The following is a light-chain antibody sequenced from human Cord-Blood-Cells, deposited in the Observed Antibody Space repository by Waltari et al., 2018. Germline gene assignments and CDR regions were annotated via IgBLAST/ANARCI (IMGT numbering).Light chain of an antibody. Sequence: DIQMTQSPSTLSASVGDRVTITCRASQSISSWLAWYQQKPGKAPKLLIYKASSLEIGVPSRFSGSGSGTEFTLTISSLQPDDFATYYCQQYNSYPKYTFGQGTKLEIK. CDR1: QSISSW. J-gene: IGKJ2*01. V-gene: IGKV1-5*03. CDR2: KAS. CDR3: QQYNSYPKYT.